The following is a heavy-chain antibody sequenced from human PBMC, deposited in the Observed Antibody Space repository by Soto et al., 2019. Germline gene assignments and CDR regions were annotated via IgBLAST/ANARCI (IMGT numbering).Heavy chain of an antibody. V-gene: IGHV3-33*01. CDR2: IWYDGRNK. CDR3: ARGLITSTHRGIDY. Sequence: QVQLVESGGGVVQPGRSLRLSCAASGFTFSSYGMHWVRQAPGKGLEWVAVIWYDGRNKYYIDSVKGRFTISRDNSRKTLDLQMNSLSAEDTAVYYCARGLITSTHRGIDYWGQGTLVTVSS. D-gene: IGHD3-16*01. J-gene: IGHJ4*02. CDR1: GFTFSSYG.